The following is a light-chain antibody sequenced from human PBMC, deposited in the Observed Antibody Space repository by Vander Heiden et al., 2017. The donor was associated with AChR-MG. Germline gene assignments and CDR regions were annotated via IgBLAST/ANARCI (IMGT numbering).Light chain of an antibody. Sequence: EIVMTQSPATLSVSPGERSTLSCSASQSVSSNLAWYQQKPGQAPSLLIYGVSTRATGIPARFSGSGSGTEFTLTISSLQSEDFAVYYCQQYNNWPPWTFGQGTKVEIK. CDR1: QSVSSN. CDR3: QQYNNWPPWT. J-gene: IGKJ1*01. V-gene: IGKV3-15*01. CDR2: GVS.